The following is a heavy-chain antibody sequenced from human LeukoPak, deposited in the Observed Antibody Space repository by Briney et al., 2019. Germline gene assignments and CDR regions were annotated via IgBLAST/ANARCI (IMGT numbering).Heavy chain of an antibody. J-gene: IGHJ3*02. CDR2: IYHSGST. CDR3: ARVSGDDFWSGSLGAFDI. CDR1: GYSISSGYY. Sequence: SETLSLTCTVSGYSISSGYYWGWIRQPPGKGLEWIGSIYHSGSTYYNPSLKSRVTISVDTSKNQFSLKLSSVTAADTAVYYCARVSGDDFWSGSLGAFDIWGQGTMVTVSS. V-gene: IGHV4-38-2*02. D-gene: IGHD3-3*01.